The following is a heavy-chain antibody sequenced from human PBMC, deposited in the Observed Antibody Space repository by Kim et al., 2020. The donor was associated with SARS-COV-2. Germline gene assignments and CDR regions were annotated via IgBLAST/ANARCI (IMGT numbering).Heavy chain of an antibody. CDR2: INTNTGNP. CDR3: ARGSLTMVRGVTSSQDYYYYGMDV. D-gene: IGHD3-10*01. V-gene: IGHV7-4-1*02. J-gene: IGHJ6*02. Sequence: ASVKVSCKASGYTFTSYAMNWVRQAPGQGLEWMGWINTNTGNPTYAQGFTGRFVFSLDTSVSTAYLQISSLKAEDTAVYYCARGSLTMVRGVTSSQDYYYYGMDVWGQGTTVTVSS. CDR1: GYTFTSYA.